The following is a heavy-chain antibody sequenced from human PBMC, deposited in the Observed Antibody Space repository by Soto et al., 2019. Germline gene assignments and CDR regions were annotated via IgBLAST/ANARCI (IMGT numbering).Heavy chain of an antibody. J-gene: IGHJ6*02. CDR3: ARDRGRGGSYYIYFYGMDV. CDR2: INPSGGSI. V-gene: IGHV1-46*01. Sequence: ASVKVSCKASGYTFTTYYIHWVRQAPGQGLEWMGVINPSGGSINYAQKIQGRDTMTRDTSTSTVYMKLRRLRSEDSAVYYCARDRGRGGSYYIYFYGMDVWGQGTTVTVSS. D-gene: IGHD1-26*01. CDR1: GYTFTTYY.